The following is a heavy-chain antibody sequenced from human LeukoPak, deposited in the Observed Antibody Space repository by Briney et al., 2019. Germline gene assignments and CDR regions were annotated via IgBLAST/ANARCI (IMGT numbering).Heavy chain of an antibody. CDR1: GGTFTSYT. CDR2: IIPILGIA. D-gene: IGHD2/OR15-2a*01. V-gene: IGHV1-69*04. CDR3: ARDGAENSFDI. J-gene: IGHJ3*02. Sequence: SVRVSCMASGGTFTSYTISWVRQAPGQRLEWMGRIIPILGIANYAQKFQGRVTITADKSTSTAYMELSSLRSEDTAVYYCARDGAENSFDIWGQGTMVTVSS.